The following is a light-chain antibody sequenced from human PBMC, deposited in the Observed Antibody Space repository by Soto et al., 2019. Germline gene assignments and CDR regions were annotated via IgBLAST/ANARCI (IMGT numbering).Light chain of an antibody. CDR3: QHYVERSPIT. Sequence: EIVMTQSPGTLSSSPGERATLSCGASESVSSRLAWHQQKPGQAPRLLISGASSRDTGIPDRFSGSGSGTDFTLTISKLEHEDFALSYCQHYVERSPITFGQGTRLEIK. J-gene: IGKJ5*01. CDR2: GAS. V-gene: IGKV3-20*01. CDR1: ESVSSR.